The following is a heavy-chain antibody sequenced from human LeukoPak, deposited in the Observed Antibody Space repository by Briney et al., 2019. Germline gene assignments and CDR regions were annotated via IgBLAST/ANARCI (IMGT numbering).Heavy chain of an antibody. V-gene: IGHV4-59*01. D-gene: IGHD4-17*01. CDR3: ARGAYGDPTSFDY. Sequence: SETLSLTSTVSGGSISSYYWSWIRQPPGKGLEWIGYIYYSGSTNYNPSLKSRVTISVDTSKNQFSLKLSSVTAADTAVYYCARGAYGDPTSFDYWGQGTLVTVSS. J-gene: IGHJ4*02. CDR1: GGSISSYY. CDR2: IYYSGST.